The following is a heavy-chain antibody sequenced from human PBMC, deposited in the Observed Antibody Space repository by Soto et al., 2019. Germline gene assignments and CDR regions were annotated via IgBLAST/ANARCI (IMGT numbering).Heavy chain of an antibody. CDR2: ISAYNGNT. V-gene: IGHV1-18*01. CDR1: GYTFTSYG. J-gene: IGHJ6*02. CDR3: ARGAYRGISWELLAPCQSGMEV. D-gene: IGHD1-26*01. Sequence: GASVKVSCKASGYTFTSYGISWGRPAPGQGPEWMGWISAYNGNTNYAQKLQGRVTMTTETSTSTAYMELRSLRSDDTAVYYWARGAYRGISWELLAPCQSGMEVWGQGTTVTVSS.